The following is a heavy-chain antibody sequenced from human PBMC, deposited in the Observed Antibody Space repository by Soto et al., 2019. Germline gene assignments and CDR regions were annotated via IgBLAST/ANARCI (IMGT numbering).Heavy chain of an antibody. D-gene: IGHD6-19*01. CDR1: GGTFSSYA. V-gene: IGHV1-69*01. CDR3: ARAIPVKCSSGWYDPAGYFDY. J-gene: IGHJ4*02. CDR2: IIPIFGTA. Sequence: QVQLVQSGAEVKKPGSSVKVSCKASGGTFSSYAISWVRQAPGQGLGWMGGIIPIFGTANYAQKLQGRVTITADESTSTAYMELSGLRSEDTAVYYCARAIPVKCSSGWYDPAGYFDYWGQGTLVTVSS.